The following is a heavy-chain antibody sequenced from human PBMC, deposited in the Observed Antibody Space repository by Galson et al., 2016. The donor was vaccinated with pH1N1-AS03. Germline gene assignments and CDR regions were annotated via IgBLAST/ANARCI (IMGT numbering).Heavy chain of an antibody. CDR3: ARDPDPNNIGWYYIDN. D-gene: IGHD6-19*01. CDR1: GFTFSNYW. CDR2: IKSGGGDT. V-gene: IGHV3-74*01. J-gene: IGHJ4*02. Sequence: SLRLSCAASGFTFSNYWMHWVRQVPGRGLMWVSGIKSGGGDTRYADSVKGRFIISRDDAKNTLYLQMNSLRAEDTALYYCARDPDPNNIGWYYIDNWGQGILVTVSS.